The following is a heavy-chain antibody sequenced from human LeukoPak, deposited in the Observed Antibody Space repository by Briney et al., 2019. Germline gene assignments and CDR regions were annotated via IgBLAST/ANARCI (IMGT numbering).Heavy chain of an antibody. CDR3: ARGYCGGDCYGD. Sequence: GGSLRLSCAASGFTFRDYFMNWVRRAPGKGLEYVSSISGSSRHIYYADSVKGRFTISRDNTKSSLYLQMNSLRVEDMAVYYCARGYCGGDCYGDWGQGTLVTVSS. CDR1: GFTFRDYF. J-gene: IGHJ1*01. D-gene: IGHD2-21*02. V-gene: IGHV3-21*01. CDR2: ISGSSRHI.